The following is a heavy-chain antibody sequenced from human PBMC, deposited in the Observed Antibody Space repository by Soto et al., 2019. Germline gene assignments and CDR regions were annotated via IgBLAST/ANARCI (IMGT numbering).Heavy chain of an antibody. Sequence: GSLRLSCAASGFAFSSSWMSWVRRAPGKGLEWVANIKEDGSEKDYVDPVKGRFTITRDNAKNSLYLQMNNLRAEDTAVYFCTRKRFGMDVWGQGTTVTVSS. V-gene: IGHV3-7*03. CDR2: IKEDGSEK. CDR1: GFAFSSSW. CDR3: TRKRFGMDV. J-gene: IGHJ6*02.